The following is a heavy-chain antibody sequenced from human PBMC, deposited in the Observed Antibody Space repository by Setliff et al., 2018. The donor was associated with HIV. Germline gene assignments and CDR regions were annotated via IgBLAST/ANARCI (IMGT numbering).Heavy chain of an antibody. V-gene: IGHV4-4*08. J-gene: IGHJ4*02. CDR1: GGSISSYY. CDR3: AREEARSLDY. CDR2: IYTSGST. Sequence: SETLSLTCTVSGGSISSYYWSWIRQPPGKGLEWIGYIYTSGSTNYNPSLKSRVTISVDTSKNQFSLKLSSVTAADTAVYYCAREEARSLDYWGQGTLVTVSS.